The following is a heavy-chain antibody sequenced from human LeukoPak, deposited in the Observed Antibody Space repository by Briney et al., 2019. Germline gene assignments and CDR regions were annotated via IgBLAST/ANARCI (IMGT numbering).Heavy chain of an antibody. CDR1: GYTFTGYY. V-gene: IGHV1-2*02. CDR2: INPNSGGT. D-gene: IGHD3-10*01. J-gene: IGHJ5*02. Sequence: GASVKVSCKASGYTFTGYYTHWVRQAPGQGLEWMGWINPNSGGTNYAQKFQGRVTMTRDTSISTAYMELSRLRSDDTAVYYCARVGVRMVRGHGWFDPWGQGTLVTVSS. CDR3: ARVGVRMVRGHGWFDP.